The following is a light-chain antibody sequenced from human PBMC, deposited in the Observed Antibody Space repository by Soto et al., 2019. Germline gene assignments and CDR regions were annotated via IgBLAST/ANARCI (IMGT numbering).Light chain of an antibody. V-gene: IGKV3-20*01. Sequence: EIMMTQSPATLSVSAGERATLSCRASESVSSNVAWYQQKPGQTPRLLIYGASSRATGIPDRFSGSGSGTDFTLTISRLEPEDFAVYYCQQYGSSPRTFGQGTKVDIK. CDR1: ESVSSN. CDR3: QQYGSSPRT. CDR2: GAS. J-gene: IGKJ1*01.